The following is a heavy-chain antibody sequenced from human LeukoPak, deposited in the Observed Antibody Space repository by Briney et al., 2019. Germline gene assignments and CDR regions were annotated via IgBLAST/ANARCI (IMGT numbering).Heavy chain of an antibody. J-gene: IGHJ6*03. CDR2: INPSGGST. D-gene: IGHD2-2*01. Sequence: ASVKVSCKASGYTFTSYYMHWVGQAPGQGLEWMGIINPSGGSTSYAQKFQGRVTMTRDTSTSTVYMELSSLRSEDTAVYYCARSSIEYQLLAYYYYMDVWGKGTTVTVSS. CDR1: GYTFTSYY. CDR3: ARSSIEYQLLAYYYYMDV. V-gene: IGHV1-46*03.